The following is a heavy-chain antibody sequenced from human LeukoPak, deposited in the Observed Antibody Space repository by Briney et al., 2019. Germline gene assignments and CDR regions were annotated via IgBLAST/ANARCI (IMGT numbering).Heavy chain of an antibody. CDR1: GFTFRSYA. V-gene: IGHV3-48*02. CDR2: ITYNSGTK. J-gene: IGHJ4*02. D-gene: IGHD5-18*01. Sequence: GGSLRLSCAASGFTFRSYAMQWVRQAPGKGLEWVSYITYNSGTKFYADSVKGRFTISRDNAKDSLYLQMSSLRDEDTAVYFCARDSGYSYSGDYWGQGTLVTVSS. CDR3: ARDSGYSYSGDY.